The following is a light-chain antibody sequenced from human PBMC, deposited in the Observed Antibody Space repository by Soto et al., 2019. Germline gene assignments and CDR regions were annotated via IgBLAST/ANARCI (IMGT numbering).Light chain of an antibody. J-gene: IGKJ5*01. CDR1: QSFRGL. CDR2: DAY. V-gene: IGKV3-11*01. Sequence: EVVFTQSPVTLSLSPWERSTLSFRASQSFRGLLAWYQQEPGQAPRLLIYDAYNRATGIPPRFSGSGSGTDFTLTISSLEPEDSAVYYCQQRHMWPITFGQGTRLEIK. CDR3: QQRHMWPIT.